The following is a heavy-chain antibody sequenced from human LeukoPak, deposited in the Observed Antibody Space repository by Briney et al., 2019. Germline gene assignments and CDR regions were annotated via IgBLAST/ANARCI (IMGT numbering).Heavy chain of an antibody. Sequence: PGGSLRLSCTASGIIFSNYWMHWVRQAPGKGLVWVSRINRDGSSTSYADSVKGRFTISRDNAKNTLYLQMNSLRAEDTAVYYCASGGGYSYGSFDYWGQGTLVTVSS. CDR1: GIIFSNYW. V-gene: IGHV3-74*01. CDR3: ASGGGYSYGSFDY. CDR2: INRDGSST. D-gene: IGHD5-18*01. J-gene: IGHJ4*02.